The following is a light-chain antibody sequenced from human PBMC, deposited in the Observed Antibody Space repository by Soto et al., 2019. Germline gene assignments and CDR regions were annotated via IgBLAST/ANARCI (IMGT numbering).Light chain of an antibody. V-gene: IGKV3D-15*01. CDR2: AAS. J-gene: IGKJ5*01. Sequence: EILRTQSPATLSVSPGERSSVSCRPTQSVSSSYLAWYQQKPGQVPRLLMYAASSRATGIPDRFSGSGSGTDFTLTISSLQSEDVAVYYCQQYNNWPPITFGQGTRLEIK. CDR3: QQYNNWPPIT. CDR1: QSVSSSY.